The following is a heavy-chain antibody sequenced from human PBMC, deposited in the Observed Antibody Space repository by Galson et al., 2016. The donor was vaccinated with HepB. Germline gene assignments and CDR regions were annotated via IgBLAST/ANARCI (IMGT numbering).Heavy chain of an antibody. CDR1: GFTVSSDY. Sequence: SLRLSCAVPGFTVSSDYMSWVRQAPGKELEWVSVIYSGGDTYYADSVEGRFTISRDNSKNTLYLQMSSLRTEDTAVYFCARDPGLRNGMGGWGKGTTVTVSS. V-gene: IGHV3-66*02. J-gene: IGHJ6*04. D-gene: IGHD4-17*01. CDR3: ARDPGLRNGMGG. CDR2: IYSGGDT.